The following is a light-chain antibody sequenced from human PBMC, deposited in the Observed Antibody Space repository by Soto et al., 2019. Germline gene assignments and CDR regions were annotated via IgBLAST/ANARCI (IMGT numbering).Light chain of an antibody. J-gene: IGKJ3*01. CDR1: QSVSSN. CDR3: QQYNNWPFT. Sequence: EILMTQSPATLSVSPGERATLSCRASQSVSSNLAWYQQKPGQAPRLLIYVASTRATGIPARFSGSGSGTEFTLTFSSLQSEDFAVYYCQQYNNWPFTFGPGTKVDI. CDR2: VAS. V-gene: IGKV3D-15*01.